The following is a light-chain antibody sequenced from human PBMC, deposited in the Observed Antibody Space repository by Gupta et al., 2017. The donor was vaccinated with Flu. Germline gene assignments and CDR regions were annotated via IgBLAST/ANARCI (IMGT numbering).Light chain of an antibody. CDR1: KSISNY. V-gene: IGKV1-39*01. Sequence: LSLVASVGDRGTITCRASKSISNYLNWYKKKPGEAPKLLVYRASSWQSGVTPRFSGSGYGTDLTLTISSRQQEDCASYFCQQSENNPLLTFGHGTKVDIK. CDR3: QQSENNPLLT. CDR2: RAS. J-gene: IGKJ3*01.